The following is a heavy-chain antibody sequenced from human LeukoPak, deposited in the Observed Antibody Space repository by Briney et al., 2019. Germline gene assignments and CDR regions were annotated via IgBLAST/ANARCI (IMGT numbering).Heavy chain of an antibody. D-gene: IGHD6-19*01. CDR2: IYSSGST. V-gene: IGHV4-31*03. Sequence: SQTLSLTCTVSGGSISGGGYYWSWIRQHPGKGLEWIGYIYSSGSTYYNPSLKSRVTISVDTSKNQFSLKLNSVTAADTAVYYCARHGYSSGSLAWFDPWGQGTQVTVSS. CDR1: GGSISGGGYY. J-gene: IGHJ5*02. CDR3: ARHGYSSGSLAWFDP.